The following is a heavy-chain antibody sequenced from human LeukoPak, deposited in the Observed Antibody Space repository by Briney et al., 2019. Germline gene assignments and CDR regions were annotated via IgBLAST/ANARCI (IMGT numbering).Heavy chain of an antibody. Sequence: SETLSLTCTVSGGSISSYYWGWIRQPPGKGLEWIGSIYYSGSTYYNPSLKSRVTISVDTSKNQFSLKLSSVTAADTAVYYCARHMGYSYGFRWFDPWGQGTLVTVSS. V-gene: IGHV4-39*01. CDR1: GGSISSYY. D-gene: IGHD5-18*01. CDR3: ARHMGYSYGFRWFDP. J-gene: IGHJ5*02. CDR2: IYYSGST.